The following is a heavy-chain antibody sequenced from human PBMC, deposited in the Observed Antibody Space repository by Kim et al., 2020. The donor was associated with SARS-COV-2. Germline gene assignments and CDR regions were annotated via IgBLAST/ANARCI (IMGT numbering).Heavy chain of an antibody. CDR3: AKDRSTGTYFPYYYYGMDV. J-gene: IGHJ6*02. D-gene: IGHD1-26*01. CDR2: LSNSGDST. Sequence: GGSLRLSCAASGFTFSSYAMTWVRQAPGKGLQWVSSLSNSGDSTYYANSVKGRFTISRDKSKKTVYLQMNSLRAEDTAVYYCAKDRSTGTYFPYYYYGMDVWGQGTTVTVSS. V-gene: IGHV3-23*01. CDR1: GFTFSSYA.